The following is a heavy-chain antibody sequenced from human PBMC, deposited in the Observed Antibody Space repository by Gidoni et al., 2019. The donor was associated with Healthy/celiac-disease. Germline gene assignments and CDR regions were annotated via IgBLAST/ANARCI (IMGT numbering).Heavy chain of an antibody. CDR2: ISAYNGNT. V-gene: IGHV1-18*01. D-gene: IGHD2-15*01. CDR1: GYTFTSYG. CDR3: ARDRSDVVVVAWPSLDV. Sequence: QVQLVQSGAEVKKPGASVKVSCKASGYTFTSYGISWVRQAPGQGLEWMGWISAYNGNTNYAQKLQGRVTMTTDTSTSTAYMELRSLRSDDTAVYYCARDRSDVVVVAWPSLDVWGQGTTVTVSS. J-gene: IGHJ6*02.